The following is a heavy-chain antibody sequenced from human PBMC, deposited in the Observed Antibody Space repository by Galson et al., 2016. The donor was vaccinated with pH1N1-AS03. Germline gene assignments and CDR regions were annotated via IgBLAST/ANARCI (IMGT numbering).Heavy chain of an antibody. CDR2: IFYNGTT. J-gene: IGHJ4*02. V-gene: IGHV4-59*08. D-gene: IGHD4-17*01. CDR3: ARFPDYGDDVGY. Sequence: ETLSLTCTVFGGSISSYYWSWIRQPPGKRLGWIGYIFYNGTTNYNPSLKSRVTISVDTSKNQFSLKLTSVTAADTAVYYCARFPDYGDDVGYWGQGTLVTVSS. CDR1: GGSISSYY.